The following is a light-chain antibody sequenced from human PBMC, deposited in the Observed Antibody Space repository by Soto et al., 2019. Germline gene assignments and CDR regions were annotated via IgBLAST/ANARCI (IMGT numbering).Light chain of an antibody. Sequence: EILMTQTPATLSVSPGERATLSCRASQTVSSNLAWYQQKPGQAPRLLIYGASTRATGIPARFSGSGSGTEFTLTISSLQPEDFATYYCLQHNSYPLTFGGRTKVDI. CDR2: GAS. CDR1: QTVSSN. V-gene: IGKV3-15*01. J-gene: IGKJ4*01. CDR3: LQHNSYPLT.